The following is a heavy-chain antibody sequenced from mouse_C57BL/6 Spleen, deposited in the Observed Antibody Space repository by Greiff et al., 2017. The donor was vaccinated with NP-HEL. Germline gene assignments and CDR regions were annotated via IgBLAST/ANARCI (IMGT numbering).Heavy chain of an antibody. CDR1: GYSFTSYY. D-gene: IGHD3-2*02. V-gene: IGHV1-66*01. J-gene: IGHJ4*01. Sequence: QVQLKKSGPELVKPGASVKISCKASGYSFTSYYIHWVKQRPGQGLEWIGWIYPGSGNTKYNEKFKGKATLTADTSSSTAYMQLSSLTSEDSAVYYCAREGDSSGYAMDYWGQGTSVTVSS. CDR2: IYPGSGNT. CDR3: AREGDSSGYAMDY.